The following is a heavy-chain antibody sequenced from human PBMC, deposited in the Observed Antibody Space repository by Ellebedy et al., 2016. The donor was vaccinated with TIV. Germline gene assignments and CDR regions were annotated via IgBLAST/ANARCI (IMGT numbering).Heavy chain of an antibody. V-gene: IGHV3-48*01. CDR3: ARAAVVAGRPVYYYYYGMDV. Sequence: GESLKISCAASGFTFSSYSMNWVRQAPGKGLEWVSYISSSSSTIYYADSVKGRFTISRDNSKNTLYLQMNSLRAEDTAVYYCARAAVVAGRPVYYYYYGMDVWGQGTTVTVSS. CDR1: GFTFSSYS. D-gene: IGHD2-2*01. J-gene: IGHJ6*02. CDR2: ISSSSSTI.